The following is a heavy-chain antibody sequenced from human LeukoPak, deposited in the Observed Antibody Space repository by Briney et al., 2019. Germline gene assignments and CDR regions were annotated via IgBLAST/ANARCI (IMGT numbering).Heavy chain of an antibody. CDR2: IYHSGST. Sequence: SETLSLTCTVSGYSISSGYYWGWIRQPPGKGLEGIGSIYHSGSTYYNPSLKSRVTISVDTSKNQFSLKLSSVTAADTAVYYCARDPIVVPAAPDAFDIWGQGTMVTVSS. J-gene: IGHJ3*02. CDR3: ARDPIVVPAAPDAFDI. CDR1: GYSISSGYY. D-gene: IGHD2-2*01. V-gene: IGHV4-38-2*02.